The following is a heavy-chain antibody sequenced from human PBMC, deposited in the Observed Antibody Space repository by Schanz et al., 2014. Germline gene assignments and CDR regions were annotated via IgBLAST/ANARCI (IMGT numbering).Heavy chain of an antibody. J-gene: IGHJ3*01. CDR3: ARDGGRDGYNLAFDV. CDR2: SSSSIYI. V-gene: IGHV3-21*04. Sequence: VQLVESGGGVVQPGGSLRLSCAASGFSFSSYSMNWVRQAPGKGLEWVSSSSSSIYIYYADSVKGRFTISRDNAKNSLYLQMNSLRAEDTAVYFCARDGGRDGYNLAFDVWGQGTLVTVSS. CDR1: GFSFSSYS. D-gene: IGHD5-12*01.